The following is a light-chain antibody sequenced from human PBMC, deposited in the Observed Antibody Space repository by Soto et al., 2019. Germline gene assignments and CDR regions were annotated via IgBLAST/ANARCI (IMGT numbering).Light chain of an antibody. CDR1: SSNIGSHS. CDR3: GTWDNSLSGWV. V-gene: IGLV1-51*02. CDR2: EDD. Sequence: QSVLTQPPSVSAAPGQRITISCSGSSSNIGSHSVSWYQQFPGTAPKFLIYEDDKRPSGIPDRFSVSKSGASATLGITGLQTGDEADYYCGTWDNSLSGWVFGGGTQLTVL. J-gene: IGLJ3*02.